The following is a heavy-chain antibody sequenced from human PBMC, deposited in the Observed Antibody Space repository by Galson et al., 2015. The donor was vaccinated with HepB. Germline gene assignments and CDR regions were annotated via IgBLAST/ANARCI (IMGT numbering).Heavy chain of an antibody. CDR1: GGIFSTYA. V-gene: IGHV1-69*13. Sequence: SVKVSCKASGGIFSTYAIFWVRQAPGQGLEWMGGIIPMVGKANYAQKIQGRVTITADESTSTAYMEMSSLRSEDTAVYYCARGEKSGSYYTPFDYWGQGTLVTVSS. CDR3: ARGEKSGSYYTPFDY. J-gene: IGHJ4*02. D-gene: IGHD1-26*01. CDR2: IIPMVGKA.